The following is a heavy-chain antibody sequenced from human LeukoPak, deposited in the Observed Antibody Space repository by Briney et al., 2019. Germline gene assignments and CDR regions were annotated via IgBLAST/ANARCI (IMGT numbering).Heavy chain of an antibody. CDR1: GFTFSSYG. V-gene: IGHV3-23*01. Sequence: GGSLRLSCAASGFTFSSYGMSWVRQAPGKGLEWVSAISGSGGSTHYADSVKGRFTISRDNSKNTLYLQMNSLRAEDTAVYYCANGYCSSTSCYAYYYYYMDVWGKGTTVTVSS. CDR2: ISGSGGST. CDR3: ANGYCSSTSCYAYYYYYMDV. D-gene: IGHD2-2*01. J-gene: IGHJ6*03.